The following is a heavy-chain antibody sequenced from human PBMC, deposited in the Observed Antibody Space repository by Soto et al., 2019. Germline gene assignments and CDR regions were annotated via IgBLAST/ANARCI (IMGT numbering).Heavy chain of an antibody. CDR1: GFTFNSSA. J-gene: IGHJ4*02. CDR2: IVVGSGKT. CDR3: AEEDRAGPFDY. D-gene: IGHD6-19*01. Sequence: SVKVSCKASGFTFNSSAVQWVRQARGQRLEWIGWIVVGSGKTNYAQKFQERVTITRDMSTSTAYMELSSLRSEDTAVYYCAEEDRAGPFDYRGQGTLVTVSS. V-gene: IGHV1-58*01.